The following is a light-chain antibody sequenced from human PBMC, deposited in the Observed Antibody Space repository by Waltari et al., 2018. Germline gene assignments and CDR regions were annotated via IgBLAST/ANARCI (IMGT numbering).Light chain of an antibody. CDR3: HVWETSRDYQGF. CDR2: NDA. CDR1: DIGRKR. Sequence: SYVLTQPPSVSVAPGQTATITCGGSDIGRKRVHWYQQKAGQAPLLVIYNDADRPSGIPDRFSGSNSANTATLAISRVEAGDEADYYCHVWETSRDYQGFFGTGTKVTVL. V-gene: IGLV3-21*02. J-gene: IGLJ1*01.